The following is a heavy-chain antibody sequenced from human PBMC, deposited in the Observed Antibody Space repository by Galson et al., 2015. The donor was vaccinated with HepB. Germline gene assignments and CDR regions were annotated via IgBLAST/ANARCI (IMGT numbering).Heavy chain of an antibody. CDR2: ISGSGGST. V-gene: IGHV3-23*01. D-gene: IGHD3-3*01. Sequence: SLRLSCAASEFTFSNYWMNWVRQAPGKGLEWVSAISGSGGSTYYADSVKGRFTISRDNSKNTLYLQMNSLRAEDTAVYYCAKAAEHRHMRVPYYDFWSGYYTAYYDYMDVWGKGTTVTVSS. CDR1: EFTFSNYW. CDR3: AKAAEHRHMRVPYYDFWSGYYTAYYDYMDV. J-gene: IGHJ6*03.